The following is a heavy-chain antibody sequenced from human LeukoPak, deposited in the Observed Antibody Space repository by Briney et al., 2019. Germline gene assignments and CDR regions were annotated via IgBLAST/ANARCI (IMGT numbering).Heavy chain of an antibody. CDR3: ARDTLGEGEDANYAVYYFDY. Sequence: PGGSLRLSCAASGFTFSSYWMSWVRQAPGKGLEWVANIKKDGSEKYYVDSVKGRFTISRDNAKNSLDLQMNSLRAEDTAVYYCARDTLGEGEDANYAVYYFDYWGQGTPVTVSS. CDR1: GFTFSSYW. CDR2: IKKDGSEK. J-gene: IGHJ4*02. D-gene: IGHD4/OR15-4a*01. V-gene: IGHV3-7*01.